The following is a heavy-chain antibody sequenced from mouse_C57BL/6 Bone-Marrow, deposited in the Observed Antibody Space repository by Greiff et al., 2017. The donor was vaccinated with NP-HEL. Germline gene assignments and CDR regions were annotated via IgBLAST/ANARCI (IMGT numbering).Heavy chain of an antibody. CDR2: IDPENGDT. D-gene: IGHD1-1*01. V-gene: IGHV14-4*01. CDR1: GFNIKDDY. J-gene: IGHJ4*01. CDR3: TTGGISPYAMDS. Sequence: EVQLQQSGAELVRPGASVKLSCTVSGFNIKDDYMHWVKQRPEQGLEWIGWIDPENGDTEYASKFQGKATITADTSSNTAYLQLSSLTSEDTAVYYCTTGGISPYAMDSWGQGTSVTVSS.